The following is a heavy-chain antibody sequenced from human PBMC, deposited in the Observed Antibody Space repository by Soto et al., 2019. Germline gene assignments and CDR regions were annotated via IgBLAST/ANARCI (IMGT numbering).Heavy chain of an antibody. CDR2: INQDGSES. V-gene: IGHV3-7*01. D-gene: IGHD4-17*01. J-gene: IGHJ4*02. CDR3: AKSSRQYGDRVSFDY. CDR1: GLAFSTYC. Sequence: GGSLRLSCVVSGLAFSTYCMSWVRQAPGKGLEWVANINQDGSESYYVDSVKGRFTISRDNAKNSLYLQMTSLRAEDTAVYYCAKSSRQYGDRVSFDYWGQGTLVTVSS.